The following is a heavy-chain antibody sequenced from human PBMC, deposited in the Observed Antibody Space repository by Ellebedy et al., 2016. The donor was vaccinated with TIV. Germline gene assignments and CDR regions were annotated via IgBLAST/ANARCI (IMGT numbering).Heavy chain of an antibody. CDR3: AKDSGWEHEY. CDR2: ISVRGDT. D-gene: IGHD3-10*01. Sequence: PGGSLRLSCAPPGFPVSSNGMSWVRQAPGKGLECVLGISVRGDTDDADSVKGRFTISRDNSKNTLFLQMNSLRVEDTALYYCAKDSGWEHEYWGQGTLVTISS. J-gene: IGHJ4*02. CDR1: GFPVSSNG. V-gene: IGHV3-23*01.